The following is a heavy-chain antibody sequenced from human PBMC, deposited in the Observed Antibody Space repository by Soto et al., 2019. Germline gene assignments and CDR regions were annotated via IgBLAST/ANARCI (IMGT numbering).Heavy chain of an antibody. J-gene: IGHJ6*03. CDR3: ARVTRSTYYYYYMDV. CDR2: IIPIPGTA. CDR1: GGTFGSYA. Sequence: SVKVSCKASGGTFGSYAISWVRQAPGQGLEWMGGIIPIPGTANYAQKFQGRVTIAADEPTSTAYMELSSLRSEVTAVYYCARVTRSTYYYYYMDVWGKGTTVTVSS. D-gene: IGHD2-2*01. V-gene: IGHV1-69*13.